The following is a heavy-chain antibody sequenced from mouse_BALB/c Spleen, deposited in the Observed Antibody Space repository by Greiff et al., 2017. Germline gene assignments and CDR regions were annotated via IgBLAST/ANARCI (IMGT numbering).Heavy chain of an antibody. J-gene: IGHJ2*01. D-gene: IGHD1-2*01. CDR1: GFTFSSFG. Sequence: EVKLVESGGGLVQPGGSRKLSCAASGFTFSSFGMHWVRQAPEKGLEWVAYISSGSSTIYYADTVKGRFTISRDNPKNTLFLQMTSLRSEDTAMYYCAREAFITVDYWGQGTTLTVSS. CDR2: ISSGSSTI. V-gene: IGHV5-17*02. CDR3: AREAFITVDY.